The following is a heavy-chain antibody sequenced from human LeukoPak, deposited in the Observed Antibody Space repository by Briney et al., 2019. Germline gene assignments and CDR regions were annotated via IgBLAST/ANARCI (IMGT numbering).Heavy chain of an antibody. CDR3: ARDESSGSYGPNLDG. V-gene: IGHV1-18*01. Sequence: VASVKVSCKASGYTFTNYGISWVRQAPGQGLQWMGWISTYNTTTNYAQNLQGRVTMTKETSTKIAYMERRSLRADDPAVYYGARDESSGSYGPNLDGWGQGTLVTVSS. CDR2: ISTYNTTT. D-gene: IGHD1-26*01. CDR1: GYTFTNYG. J-gene: IGHJ4*02.